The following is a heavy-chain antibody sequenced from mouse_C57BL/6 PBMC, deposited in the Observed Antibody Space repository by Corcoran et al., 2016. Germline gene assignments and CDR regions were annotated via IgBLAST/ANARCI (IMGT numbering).Heavy chain of an antibody. V-gene: IGHV1-26*01. CDR3: ARDPRLAY. J-gene: IGHJ3*01. Sequence: EVQLRQSGPELVKPGASVKISCKASGYTFTDYYMNWVKQSHGKSLEWIGDINPNNGGTSYNQKFKGKATLTVDKSSSTAYMELRSLTSEDSAVYYCARDPRLAYWGQGTLVTVSA. CDR2: INPNNGGT. CDR1: GYTFTDYY.